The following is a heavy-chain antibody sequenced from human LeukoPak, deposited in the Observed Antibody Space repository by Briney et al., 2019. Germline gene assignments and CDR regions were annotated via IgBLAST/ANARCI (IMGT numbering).Heavy chain of an antibody. CDR3: AREAFKLKDYYDSSGYYYSNWFDP. J-gene: IGHJ5*02. Sequence: ASVKVSCKASGGTFSSYAISWVRQAPGQGLEWMGGIIPIFGTANYAQKFQGRVTITADKSTSTAYMELSRLRSDDTAVYYCAREAFKLKDYYDSSGYYYSNWFDPWGQGTLVTVSS. CDR1: GGTFSSYA. D-gene: IGHD3-22*01. CDR2: IIPIFGTA. V-gene: IGHV1-69*06.